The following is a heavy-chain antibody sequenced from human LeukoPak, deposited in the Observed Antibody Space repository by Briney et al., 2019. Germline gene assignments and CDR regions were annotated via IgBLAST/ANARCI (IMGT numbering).Heavy chain of an antibody. Sequence: GGSLRLSCAASGFTFSSHRMSWVRQAPGKGLEWVANIKKDGSEKYYMDSVKGRFTISRDNAKTSLYLQMNSLRAEDTAVYYCARAKPKNMVRGLIMRRESRYYFDYWGQGTLVTVSS. CDR1: GFTFSSHR. D-gene: IGHD3-10*01. V-gene: IGHV3-7*03. CDR3: ARAKPKNMVRGLIMRRESRYYFDY. J-gene: IGHJ4*02. CDR2: IKKDGSEK.